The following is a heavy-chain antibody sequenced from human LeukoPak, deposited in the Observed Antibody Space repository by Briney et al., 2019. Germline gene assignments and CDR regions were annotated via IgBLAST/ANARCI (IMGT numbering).Heavy chain of an antibody. V-gene: IGHV3-30*18. CDR2: ISYDGSNK. CDR1: GFTFSDYG. Sequence: GRSLRLSCAASGFTFSDYGMHWVRLAPGKGLEWVAVISYDGSNKYYADSVRGRFTISRDNSKNTLYLQMNSLRADDTAVYYCAKNLAVSGYYYYGMDVWGQGTTVTVSS. D-gene: IGHD6-19*01. J-gene: IGHJ6*02. CDR3: AKNLAVSGYYYYGMDV.